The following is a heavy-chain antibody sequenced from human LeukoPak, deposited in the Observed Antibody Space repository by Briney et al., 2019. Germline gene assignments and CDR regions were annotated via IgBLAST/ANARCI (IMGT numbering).Heavy chain of an antibody. CDR1: GFTFSSYS. D-gene: IGHD3-3*01. CDR2: ISSSSSYI. Sequence: TGGSLRLSCAASGFTFSSYSMNWVRQAPGKGLEWVSSISSSSSYIYYADSVKGRFTISRDNAKNSLYLQMNSLRAEDTAVYYCARGGYVLRFLEWPLGNDWFDPWGQGTLVTVSS. J-gene: IGHJ5*02. CDR3: ARGGYVLRFLEWPLGNDWFDP. V-gene: IGHV3-21*01.